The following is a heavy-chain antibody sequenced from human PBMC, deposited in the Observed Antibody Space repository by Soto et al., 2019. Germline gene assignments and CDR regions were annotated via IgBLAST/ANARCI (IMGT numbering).Heavy chain of an antibody. Sequence: SLRLSCASSGSIFSNYVMHGVRQAPGKGLEWVAVISYDGNSKHYADAVKGRFTISRDNSKSTLYVQMNSLREEDTAVYYCARSYCGDDCALDHWGQGTLVTVSS. J-gene: IGHJ4*02. CDR3: ARSYCGDDCALDH. CDR1: GSIFSNYV. CDR2: ISYDGNSK. V-gene: IGHV3-30-3*01. D-gene: IGHD2-21*02.